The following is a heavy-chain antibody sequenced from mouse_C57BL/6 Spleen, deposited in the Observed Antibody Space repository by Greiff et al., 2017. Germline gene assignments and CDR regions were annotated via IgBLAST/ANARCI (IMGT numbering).Heavy chain of an antibody. Sequence: VQLQQPGAELVMPGASVKLSCKASGYTFTSYWMHWVKQRPGPGLEWIGEIDPSDSYTNYNQKFKGKSTLTVDKSSSTAYMQLSSLTSEDSAVYYCARLTTVVAYYFDYWGQGTTLTVSS. CDR1: GYTFTSYW. CDR3: ARLTTVVAYYFDY. CDR2: IDPSDSYT. D-gene: IGHD1-1*01. J-gene: IGHJ2*01. V-gene: IGHV1-69*01.